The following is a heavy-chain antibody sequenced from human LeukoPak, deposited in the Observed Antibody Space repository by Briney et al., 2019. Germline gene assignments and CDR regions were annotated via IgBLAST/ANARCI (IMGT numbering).Heavy chain of an antibody. CDR1: GFTFSDYY. J-gene: IGHJ6*02. CDR2: ISSSGSTI. V-gene: IGHV3-11*01. Sequence: PGGSLRLSCAASGFTFSDYYMSWIRQAPGKGLEWVSYISSSGSTIYYADSVKGRFTISRDNAKNSLYLQMNGLRAEDTAMYYCARAPNYYDSSGSYYYGMDVWGQGTTVTVSS. D-gene: IGHD3-22*01. CDR3: ARAPNYYDSSGSYYYGMDV.